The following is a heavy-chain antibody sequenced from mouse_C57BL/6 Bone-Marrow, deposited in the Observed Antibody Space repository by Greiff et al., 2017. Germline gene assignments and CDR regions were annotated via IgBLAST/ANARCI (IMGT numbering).Heavy chain of an antibody. CDR2: IDPSDSDT. V-gene: IGHV1-69*01. J-gene: IGHJ4*01. D-gene: IGHD3-2*02. Sequence: VQLQQPGAELVMPGASVKLSCKASGYTFTSYWMHWVKQRPGQGLEWIGEIDPSDSDTNYNQKFKGKSTLTVDKSSSTAYMQLRSLTSEDSAVDDCASEAEATLGDMDYWGQGTSVTVSS. CDR1: GYTFTSYW. CDR3: ASEAEATLGDMDY.